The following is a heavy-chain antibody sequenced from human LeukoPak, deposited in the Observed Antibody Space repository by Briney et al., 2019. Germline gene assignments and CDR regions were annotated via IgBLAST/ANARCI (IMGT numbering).Heavy chain of an antibody. J-gene: IGHJ6*02. CDR1: GFTVSSNY. D-gene: IGHD4-17*01. CDR3: ARVTTDYYCYGMDV. Sequence: GGSLRLSCAASGFTVSSNYMSWVRQAPGKGLEWVSVIYSGGSTYYADSVKGRFTISRHNSKNTLYLQMNSLRAEDTAVYYCARVTTDYYCYGMDVWGQGTTVTVSS. V-gene: IGHV3-53*04. CDR2: IYSGGST.